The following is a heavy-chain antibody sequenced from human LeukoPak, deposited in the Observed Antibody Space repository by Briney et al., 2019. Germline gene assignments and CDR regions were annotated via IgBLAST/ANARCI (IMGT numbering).Heavy chain of an antibody. J-gene: IGHJ5*02. CDR1: GFTFSSYG. CDR2: IWYDGSNK. D-gene: IGHD4-17*01. CDR3: ARDVTYYGADWFDP. Sequence: GSQRLSCAAPGFTFSSYGMHWVRQAPGKGLEWVAVIWYDGSNKYYADSVKGRFTISRDNSKNTLYLQMNSLRAEDTAVYYCARDVTYYGADWFDPWGQGTLVTVSS. V-gene: IGHV3-33*01.